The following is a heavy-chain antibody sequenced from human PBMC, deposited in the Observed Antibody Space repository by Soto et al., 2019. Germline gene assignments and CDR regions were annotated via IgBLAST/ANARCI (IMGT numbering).Heavy chain of an antibody. D-gene: IGHD3-3*01. J-gene: IGHJ6*03. CDR1: GGSISSSSYY. CDR3: ARHVSYGYDFWSGYPLGYYYYYMAV. V-gene: IGHV4-39*01. Sequence: SETLSLTCTVSGGSISSSSYYWGWIRQPPGKGLEWIGSIYYSGSTYYNPSLKSRVTISVDTSKNQFSLKLSSVTAADTAVYYCARHVSYGYDFWSGYPLGYYYYYMAVWCKETTVTVSS. CDR2: IYYSGST.